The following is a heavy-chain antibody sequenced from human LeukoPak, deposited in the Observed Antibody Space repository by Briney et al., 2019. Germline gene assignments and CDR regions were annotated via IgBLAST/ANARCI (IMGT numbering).Heavy chain of an antibody. CDR3: ARVGGSNFPPYYYYYMDV. Sequence: PSETLSLTCTVSGGSISSGSYYWRWIRQPAGKGLEWIGRIYTSGSTYYNPSLKSRVTISVDTSKNHFSLKLSSVTAADTAVYYCARVGGSNFPPYYYYYMDVWGKGTTVTISS. CDR2: IYTSGST. CDR1: GGSISSGSYY. D-gene: IGHD1-26*01. V-gene: IGHV4-61*02. J-gene: IGHJ6*03.